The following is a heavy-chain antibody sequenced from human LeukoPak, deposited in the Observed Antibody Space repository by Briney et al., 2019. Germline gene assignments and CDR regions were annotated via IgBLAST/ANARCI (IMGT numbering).Heavy chain of an antibody. CDR2: MNPNSGNT. V-gene: IGHV1-8*01. CDR3: ARVSRGEFWSGYYYHRWFDP. J-gene: IGHJ5*02. D-gene: IGHD3-3*01. Sequence: GASVKVSCKASGYTFTSYDINWVRQATGQGLEWMGWMNPNSGNTGYAQKFQGRVTMTRNTSISTAYMELSSLRSEDTAVYYCARVSRGEFWSGYYYHRWFDPWGQGTLVTVSS. CDR1: GYTFTSYD.